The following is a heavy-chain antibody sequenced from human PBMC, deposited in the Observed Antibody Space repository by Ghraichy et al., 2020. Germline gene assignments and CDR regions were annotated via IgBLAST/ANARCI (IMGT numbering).Heavy chain of an antibody. D-gene: IGHD3-9*01. CDR3: ATDSVDAPIDAFDI. CDR2: FDPEDRKT. CDR1: GHTLTELS. J-gene: IGHJ3*02. Sequence: ASVKVSCKVSGHTLTELSIHWVRQTPGKGLEWMGGFDPEDRKTIYAQKFQGRVIMTEDTSTETAYMELSSLRSDDTAVYYCATDSVDAPIDAFDIWGQGTVVTVSS. V-gene: IGHV1-24*01.